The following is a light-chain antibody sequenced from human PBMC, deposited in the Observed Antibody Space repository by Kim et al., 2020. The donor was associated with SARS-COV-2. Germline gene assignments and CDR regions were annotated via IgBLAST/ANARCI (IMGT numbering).Light chain of an antibody. V-gene: IGKV1-33*01. CDR1: LDIRNH. CDR2: DAS. CDR3: QQYENPPFT. Sequence: STSVGDRVAITCQAGLDIRNHLSWFQQKPGKAPKLLIYDASNLEAGVPSRFSGSGAGSHFTFTISSLQAEDIATYYCQQYENPPFTFGQGTKLEI. J-gene: IGKJ2*01.